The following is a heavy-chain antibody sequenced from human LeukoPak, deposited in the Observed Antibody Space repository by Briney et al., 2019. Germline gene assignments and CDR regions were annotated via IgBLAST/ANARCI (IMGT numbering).Heavy chain of an antibody. CDR1: GFTFSTYG. CDR2: ISDSGGST. J-gene: IGHJ4*02. D-gene: IGHD2-15*01. Sequence: GGSLRLSCAASGFTFSTYGMSWVRQAPGKGLEWVSSISDSGGSTYYADSVKGRFTISRDNSKNMLYLQMNSLRAEDAAVYYCAKAPVTSCRGAFCYPFDSWGQGTLVTVSS. V-gene: IGHV3-23*01. CDR3: AKAPVTSCRGAFCYPFDS.